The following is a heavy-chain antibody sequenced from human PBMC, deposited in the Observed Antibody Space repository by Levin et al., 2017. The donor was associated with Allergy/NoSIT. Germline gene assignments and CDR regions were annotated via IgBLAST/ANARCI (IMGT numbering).Heavy chain of an antibody. Sequence: GGSLRLSCAASGFTFSTYWMHWVRLAPGKGLVWVSRIDEYGDRTTYADSVKGRFTISRDNAKNTLYLQMDSLRAEDTAVYYCARDLTGEFDYWGQGTLVTVSS. V-gene: IGHV3-74*01. CDR1: GFTFSTYW. CDR3: ARDLTGEFDY. CDR2: IDEYGDRT. J-gene: IGHJ4*02. D-gene: IGHD7-27*01.